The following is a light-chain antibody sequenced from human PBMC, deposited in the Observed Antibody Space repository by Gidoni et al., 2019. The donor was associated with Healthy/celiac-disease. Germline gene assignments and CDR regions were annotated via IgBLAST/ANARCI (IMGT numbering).Light chain of an antibody. Sequence: IQMTQSPSTLSASVGDRVTITCRASQSISSWLAWYQQKPGKAPKLLIYKASSLESGVPSRFSGSXXGTEFTLTISSLQPDDFATYYCQQYNXXXXTFGQGTKVEIK. CDR1: QSISSW. CDR2: KAS. V-gene: IGKV1-5*03. CDR3: QQYNXXXXT. J-gene: IGKJ1*01.